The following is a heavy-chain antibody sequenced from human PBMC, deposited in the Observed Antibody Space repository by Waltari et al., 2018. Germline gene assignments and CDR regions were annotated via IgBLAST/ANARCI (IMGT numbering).Heavy chain of an antibody. CDR1: GYTFTGYY. D-gene: IGHD6-13*01. CDR2: LNPNRSGT. J-gene: IGHJ4*02. CDR3: ARDGIAAAGRPFDY. V-gene: IGHV1-2*02. Sequence: QVQLVQSGAEVKKPGASVKVSCKASGYTFTGYYMHWVRQAPGQGLEWMGGLNPNRSGTNYAQKFQGRVTMTRDTSISTAYMELSRLRSDDTAVYYCARDGIAAAGRPFDYWGQGTLVTVSS.